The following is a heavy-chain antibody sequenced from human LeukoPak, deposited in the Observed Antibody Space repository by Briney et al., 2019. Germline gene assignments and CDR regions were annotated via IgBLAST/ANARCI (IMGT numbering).Heavy chain of an antibody. V-gene: IGHV3-30*02. D-gene: IGHD3-16*01. Sequence: GGSLRLSCAASGFIFSTYGMYWVRQAPGKGLEWVAFIRHDGSIKTYADSVKGRPTISRDNSKNTLYPQMNSLRAEDTAVYYCAKDSLADIDYWGQGTLVTVSS. CDR1: GFIFSTYG. CDR2: IRHDGSIK. J-gene: IGHJ4*02. CDR3: AKDSLADIDY.